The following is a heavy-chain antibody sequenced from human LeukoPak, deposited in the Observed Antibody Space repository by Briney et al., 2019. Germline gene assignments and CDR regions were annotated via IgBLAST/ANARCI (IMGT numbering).Heavy chain of an antibody. J-gene: IGHJ4*02. V-gene: IGHV3-64D*06. Sequence: PGGSLRLSCSASGFTFSSYAMHWVRQAPGKGLEYVSAISSNGGSTYYADSVKGRFTFSRNNSKNTLYLQMSSLRAEDTAVYYCVKATRYSSSFYFDSWGQGTLVTVSS. CDR1: GFTFSSYA. CDR3: VKATRYSSSFYFDS. D-gene: IGHD6-13*01. CDR2: ISSNGGST.